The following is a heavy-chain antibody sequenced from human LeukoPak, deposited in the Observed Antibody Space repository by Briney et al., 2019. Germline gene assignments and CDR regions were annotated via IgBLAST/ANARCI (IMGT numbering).Heavy chain of an antibody. CDR1: GGSISSSNW. CDR3: ARQGVGGSYRRRFDY. J-gene: IGHJ4*02. Sequence: SETLSLTCAVSGGSISSSNWWGWVRQPPGKGLEWIGEIYHSGSTNYNPSLKSRVTISVDKSKNQFSLKLSSVTAADTAVYYCARQGVGGSYRRRFDYWGQGTLVTVSS. V-gene: IGHV4-4*02. D-gene: IGHD1-26*01. CDR2: IYHSGST.